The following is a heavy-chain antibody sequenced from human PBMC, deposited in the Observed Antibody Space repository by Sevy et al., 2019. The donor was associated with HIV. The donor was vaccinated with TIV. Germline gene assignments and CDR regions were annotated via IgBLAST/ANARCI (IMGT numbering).Heavy chain of an antibody. CDR3: ARVRRSYYFDY. D-gene: IGHD3-10*01. J-gene: IGHJ4*02. V-gene: IGHV3-33*01. Sequence: GGSLRLSCAASGFTLGSYGMHWVRQAPGKGLEWVAFISYDRSEKEYADSVKGRFTISRDKSKNTVDLQMNSLRVEDTALYYCARVRRSYYFDYWGQGSLVTVSS. CDR1: GFTLGSYG. CDR2: ISYDRSEK.